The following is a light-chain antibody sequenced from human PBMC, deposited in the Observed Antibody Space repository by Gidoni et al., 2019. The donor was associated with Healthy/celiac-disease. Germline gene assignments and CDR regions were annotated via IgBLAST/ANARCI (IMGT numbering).Light chain of an antibody. CDR3: QSADSSGTSRV. CDR2: KDS. J-gene: IGLJ3*02. Sequence: SYELTQPPSVSVSPGQTARITCSGDALTKQYAYWYQQKPGQAPVLVIYKDSERPSGIPERFSGSSSGTTVTLTISGVQAEDEADYYCQSADSSGTSRVFGGGTKLTVL. CDR1: ALTKQY. V-gene: IGLV3-25*03.